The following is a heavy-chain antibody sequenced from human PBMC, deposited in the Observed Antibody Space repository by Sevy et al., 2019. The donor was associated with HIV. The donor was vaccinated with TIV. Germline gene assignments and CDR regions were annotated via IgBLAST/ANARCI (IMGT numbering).Heavy chain of an antibody. CDR2: FDPEDGRT. CDR1: GYTLSQLS. Sequence: ASVKVSCKVSGYTLSQLSMHWVRQAPGKGLEWVGTFDPEDGRTIYAQKFQGRVTMTEDTSIDTAYMELNSLNSEDTAVYYCATTKDYYDSSGYPFDYWGQGTQVTVSS. CDR3: ATTKDYYDSSGYPFDY. V-gene: IGHV1-24*01. J-gene: IGHJ4*02. D-gene: IGHD3-22*01.